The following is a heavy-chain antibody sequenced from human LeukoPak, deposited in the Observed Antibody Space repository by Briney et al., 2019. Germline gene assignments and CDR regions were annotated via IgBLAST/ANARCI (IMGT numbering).Heavy chain of an antibody. V-gene: IGHV4-39*01. D-gene: IGHD6-19*01. CDR1: GGSISTTSFY. CDR3: ARHERSVAVAGSFDF. J-gene: IGHJ4*02. Sequence: PSETLSLTCTVSGGSISTTSFYWAWIRQPPGKGLEWIGNIYFSGTTHYNPSLKSRVTISVDTSKNNFSLKLTSLTVADTAVYYCARHERSVAVAGSFDFWGQGTLVTVSS. CDR2: IYFSGTT.